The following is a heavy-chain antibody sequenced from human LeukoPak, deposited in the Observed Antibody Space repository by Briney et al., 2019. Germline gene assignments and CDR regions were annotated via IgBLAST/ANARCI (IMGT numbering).Heavy chain of an antibody. CDR3: PKVVDLSPENYLDS. CDR1: GFPCGSYA. J-gene: IGHJ4*02. D-gene: IGHD6-6*01. Sequence: GGSLSLSCAASGFPCGSYALTWVRQAPGKGLESVSVITDGADTYYADSVKGRFTISRDNSQNTVHLQMDNLRADDTAVYYCPKVVDLSPENYLDSWGQGTLVTVSS. CDR2: ITDGADT. V-gene: IGHV3-23*01.